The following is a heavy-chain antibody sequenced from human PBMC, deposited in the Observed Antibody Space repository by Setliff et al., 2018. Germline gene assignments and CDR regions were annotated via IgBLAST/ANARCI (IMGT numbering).Heavy chain of an antibody. CDR1: GGSISSSSYY. D-gene: IGHD4-17*01. J-gene: IGHJ4*02. CDR2: IYYSGST. CDR3: ARRRDYGGTYLDG. V-gene: IGHV4-39*01. Sequence: LSLTCTVSGGSISSSSYYWGWIRQPPGKGLEWIGYIYYSGSTYYNPSLKSRVTISVDTSKNQFSLKLSSVTAADTAVYYCARRRDYGGTYLDGWGQGTLVTVSS.